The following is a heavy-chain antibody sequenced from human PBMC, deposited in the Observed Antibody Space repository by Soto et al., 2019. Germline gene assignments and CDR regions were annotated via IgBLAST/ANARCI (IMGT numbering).Heavy chain of an antibody. D-gene: IGHD6-19*01. V-gene: IGHV3-23*01. CDR3: ATGGWSRGRLDY. CDR2: ISGSVVST. Sequence: EVQVLESGGGLVQPGESLRLSCAVSGFTFSRNVLSWVRQVPGKGLEWVTVISGSVVSTYYADSVKGRFTISRDNSKSTLFLQMNSLRAEDTAGYYCATGGWSRGRLDYWGQGTLVTVSS. CDR1: GFTFSRNV. J-gene: IGHJ4*02.